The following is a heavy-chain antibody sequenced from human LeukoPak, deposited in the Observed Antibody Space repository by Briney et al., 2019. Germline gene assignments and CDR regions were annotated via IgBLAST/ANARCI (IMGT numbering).Heavy chain of an antibody. J-gene: IGHJ3*02. V-gene: IGHV4-4*07. Sequence: SETLSLIGTVSGGSISSYYWSWIRQPAGKGLEWIGRIYTSGSTNYNPSLRSRVTMSVDPSNNQFSLRLRSVTAADTALYYCARGIATITQDSFDIWGLGTMVTVSS. CDR1: GGSISSYY. D-gene: IGHD1-14*01. CDR3: ARGIATITQDSFDI. CDR2: IYTSGST.